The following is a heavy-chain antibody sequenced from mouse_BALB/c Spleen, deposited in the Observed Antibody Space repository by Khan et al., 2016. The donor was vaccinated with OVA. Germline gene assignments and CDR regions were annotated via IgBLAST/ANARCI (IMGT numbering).Heavy chain of an antibody. CDR3: VREGAYFRADGWFAY. V-gene: IGHV1-4*01. CDR2: INPSNYYT. D-gene: IGHD2-14*01. J-gene: IGHJ3*01. CDR1: GYTFTSYT. Sequence: QVQLKESGAELARPGASVKMSCKASGYTFTSYTIHWVRQRPGQALEWIGHINPSNYYTNYNQNFKDKAALIVDKSSSTAYMQLSSLTSEDSAVEYCVREGAYFRADGWFAYWGQGTLVTVSA.